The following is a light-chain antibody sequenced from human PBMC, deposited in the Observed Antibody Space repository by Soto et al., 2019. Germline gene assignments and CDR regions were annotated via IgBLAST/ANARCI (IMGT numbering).Light chain of an antibody. J-gene: IGKJ5*01. CDR2: AAS. Sequence: DLPMTQSPSSLSASVGDRVTITCQASQDISNFLNWYQQKPGIGPKVLIYAASNLETGVPSRFSGSGSGTVFTFTISSLQPEDVATYYCQQYSTLITFGQGTRLEIK. CDR3: QQYSTLIT. V-gene: IGKV1-33*01. CDR1: QDISNF.